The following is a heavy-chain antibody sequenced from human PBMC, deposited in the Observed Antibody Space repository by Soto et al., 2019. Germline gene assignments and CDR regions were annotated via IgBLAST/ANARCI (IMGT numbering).Heavy chain of an antibody. CDR1: GFSLSTSGVG. Sequence: ESGPTLVNPTQTLTLTCTFSGFSLSTSGVGVGWIRQPPGKALEWLALIYWNDDKRYSPSLKSRLTITKDTSKNQVVLTMTNMDPVDTATYYCAHENTNDYGDYTFDYWGQGTLVTVSS. CDR2: IYWNDDK. V-gene: IGHV2-5*01. CDR3: AHENTNDYGDYTFDY. D-gene: IGHD4-17*01. J-gene: IGHJ4*02.